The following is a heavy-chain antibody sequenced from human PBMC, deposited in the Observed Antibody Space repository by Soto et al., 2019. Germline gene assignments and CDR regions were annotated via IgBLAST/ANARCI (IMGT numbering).Heavy chain of an antibody. D-gene: IGHD3-3*01. CDR3: ARDSDFWIGYREYYFDY. CDR1: GFTFSSYA. V-gene: IGHV3-30-3*01. Sequence: QVQLVESGGSVVQPGRSLRLSCAASGFTFSSYAMHWVRQAPGKGLEWVAVISYDGSNKYYADSVKGRFTISRDNSKNTLYLQMNSLRAEDTAVYYCARDSDFWIGYREYYFDYWGQGTLVTVSS. J-gene: IGHJ4*02. CDR2: ISYDGSNK.